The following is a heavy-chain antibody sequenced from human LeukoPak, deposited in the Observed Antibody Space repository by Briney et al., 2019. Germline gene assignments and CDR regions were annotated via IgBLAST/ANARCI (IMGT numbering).Heavy chain of an antibody. CDR1: GLAFSSYS. D-gene: IGHD3-10*01. V-gene: IGHV3-30*04. CDR2: ISHDGSDK. J-gene: IGHJ4*02. Sequence: GRSLRLSCVASGLAFSSYSMHWVRQAPGKGLEWAAVISHDGSDKYYADPVKGRFTISRDNSKNTLYLQMNSLRVEDTAVYYCAKGVYGSRTTSFADYWGQGTLVTVSS. CDR3: AKGVYGSRTTSFADY.